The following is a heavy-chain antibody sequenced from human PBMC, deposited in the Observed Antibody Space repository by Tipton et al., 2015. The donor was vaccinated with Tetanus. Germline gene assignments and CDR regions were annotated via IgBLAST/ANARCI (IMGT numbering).Heavy chain of an antibody. J-gene: IGHJ4*02. Sequence: TLSLTCAVSGASISPYYRSWIRQPPGKGLEWIGSIHDSGTTNYNPSLKSRPTMSVDTSNNLFSLKLTSVTAADTAVYYCARANNDYPKKGPFDYWGQGILVIVSS. V-gene: IGHV4-59*01. CDR2: IHDSGTT. CDR3: ARANNDYPKKGPFDY. CDR1: GASISPYY. D-gene: IGHD5-12*01.